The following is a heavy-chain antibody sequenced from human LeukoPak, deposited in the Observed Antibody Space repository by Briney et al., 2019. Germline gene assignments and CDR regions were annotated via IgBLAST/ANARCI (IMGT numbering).Heavy chain of an antibody. V-gene: IGHV3-23*01. Sequence: GGSLRLSCAASGFTFSTYVMSWVRQAPGKGLEWVSSLAESGGKTYYTDSVKGRFTISRDNSKNTLYLQMNNLRAEDTAVYYCAKGGKWDVTPFDYWGQGTLVTVSS. J-gene: IGHJ4*02. D-gene: IGHD1-26*01. CDR2: LAESGGKT. CDR3: AKGGKWDVTPFDY. CDR1: GFTFSTYV.